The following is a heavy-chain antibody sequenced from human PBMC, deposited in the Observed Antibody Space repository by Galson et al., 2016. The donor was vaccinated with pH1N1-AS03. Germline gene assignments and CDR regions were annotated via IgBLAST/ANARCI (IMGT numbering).Heavy chain of an antibody. D-gene: IGHD2/OR15-2a*01. J-gene: IGHJ4*02. CDR3: TRDGTDTYFDFDF. V-gene: IGHV5-51*01. CDR2: IYPGDSDT. Sequence: QSGAEVKKPGESLKISCKGSEYSFPNYWIAWVRQMPGKGLEWVGLIYPGDSDTRYSPSFQGQVTFSADKSIDTAYLQWSSLQASDTALYYCTRDGTDTYFDFDFWGQGTLVTVSS. CDR1: EYSFPNYW.